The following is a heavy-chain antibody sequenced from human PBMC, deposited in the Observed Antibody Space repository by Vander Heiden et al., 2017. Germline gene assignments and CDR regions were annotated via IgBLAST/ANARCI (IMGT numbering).Heavy chain of an antibody. CDR3: ARATGNCSSTSCSQYNWFDP. V-gene: IGHV4-34*01. Sequence: QVQLQQWGAGLLKPSETLSLTCAVHGGSFSGYYWSCIRQPPRKGLEWIGEINHSGSTNYNPSLKSRVTISVETSKNQFSLKLSSVTAADTAVYYCARATGNCSSTSCSQYNWFDPWGQGTLVTVSS. CDR2: INHSGST. CDR1: GGSFSGYY. D-gene: IGHD2-2*01. J-gene: IGHJ5*02.